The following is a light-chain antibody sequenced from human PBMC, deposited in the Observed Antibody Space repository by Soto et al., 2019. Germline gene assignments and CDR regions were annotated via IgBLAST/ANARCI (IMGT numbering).Light chain of an antibody. CDR1: QSVSSSY. V-gene: IGKV3-20*01. CDR3: QQYASSPVYT. J-gene: IGKJ2*01. Sequence: EIVLTQSPGTLSLSPGERATLSCRASQSVSSSYLAWYQQKPGQAPRLLIYGASSRATGIPDRFSGSESGTDFTLTISRLEPEDFALYYCQQYASSPVYTFGQGTKLEIK. CDR2: GAS.